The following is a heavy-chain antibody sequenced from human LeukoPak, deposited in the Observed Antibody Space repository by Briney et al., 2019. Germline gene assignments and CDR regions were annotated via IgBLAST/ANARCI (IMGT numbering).Heavy chain of an antibody. V-gene: IGHV3-30*04. CDR3: ARGEPGCYYLFMAV. D-gene: IGHD3-16*01. CDR2: ISYDGSNK. CDR1: VVTFIIST. Sequence: GGSLRLSCAAPVVTFIISTRRRGRQAPGKGLEWVAVISYDGSNKYYADSVKGRFTISRDNSKNTLYLQMNSLRAEDTAVYYCARGEPGCYYLFMAVWGKGTTVTVSS. J-gene: IGHJ6*03.